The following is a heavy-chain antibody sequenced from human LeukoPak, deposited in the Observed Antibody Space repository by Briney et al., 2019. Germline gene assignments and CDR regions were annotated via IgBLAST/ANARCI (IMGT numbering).Heavy chain of an antibody. Sequence: GGSLRLSCAASGFTFSSYSMSWVRRAPGKGLEWVSYISSSSSPIYYADSVKGRFTISRDNAKNSLSLQMNSLRDEDTAVYYCASDRAGFDYWGQGTLVTVSP. V-gene: IGHV3-48*02. CDR1: GFTFSSYS. CDR3: ASDRAGFDY. J-gene: IGHJ4*02. CDR2: ISSSSSPI. D-gene: IGHD6-19*01.